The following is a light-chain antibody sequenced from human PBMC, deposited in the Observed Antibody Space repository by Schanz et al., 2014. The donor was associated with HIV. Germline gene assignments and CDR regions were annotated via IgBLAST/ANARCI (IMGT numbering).Light chain of an antibody. CDR3: QQYNNWPLFT. CDR2: GSS. CDR1: QSVSSN. J-gene: IGKJ3*01. Sequence: EIVMTQSPATLPVSPGERATLSCRASQSVSSNLAWYQQKLGQPPRLLIYGSSTSATGTPPRFSGSGSGTEFTLTISSLQSEDFAVYYCQQYNNWPLFTFGPGTKVDI. V-gene: IGKV3-15*01.